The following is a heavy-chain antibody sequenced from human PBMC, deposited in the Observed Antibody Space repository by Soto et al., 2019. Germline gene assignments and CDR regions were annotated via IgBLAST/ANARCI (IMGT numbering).Heavy chain of an antibody. CDR2: IYYSGST. Sequence: QLQLQESGPRLVKPSETLSLTCSVSGGSISSSSYSWGWIRQPPGKGLEWIGTIYYSGSTHYNPSLEGRFAISADTPNNQLSLRLSSVTAADTAVYYCGRQPGHCGSTTCFGYYSVDVRGQGTTVTVS. D-gene: IGHD2-2*01. J-gene: IGHJ6*02. CDR3: GRQPGHCGSTTCFGYYSVDV. V-gene: IGHV4-39*01. CDR1: GGSISSSSYS.